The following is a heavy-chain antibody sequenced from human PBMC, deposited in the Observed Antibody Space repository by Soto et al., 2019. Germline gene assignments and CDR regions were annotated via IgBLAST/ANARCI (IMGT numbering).Heavy chain of an antibody. CDR2: IYYSGST. J-gene: IGHJ3*02. D-gene: IGHD5-12*01. CDR1: GGSISSGGYY. V-gene: IGHV4-31*03. CDR3: ARGIDIVATGGNAFDI. Sequence: QVQLQESGPGLVKPSQTLSLTCTVSGGSISSGGYYWSWIRQHPGKGLEWIGYIYYSGSTYYNPSLKSRVTIPVDTSKNPFSLKLSSVTAADTAVYYCARGIDIVATGGNAFDIWGQGTMVTVSS.